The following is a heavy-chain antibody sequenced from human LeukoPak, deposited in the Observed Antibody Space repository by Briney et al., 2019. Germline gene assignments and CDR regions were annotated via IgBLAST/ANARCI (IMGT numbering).Heavy chain of an antibody. CDR1: GFTFSSYS. Sequence: GGSLRLSCAASGFTFSSYSMNWVRQAPGKGLEWVSSISSSSSYIYHADSVKGRFTISRDNAKNSLYLQMNSLRAEDTAVYYCAKDREGTIADYFDYWGQGTLVTVSS. CDR2: ISSSSSYI. D-gene: IGHD1-7*01. J-gene: IGHJ4*02. CDR3: AKDREGTIADYFDY. V-gene: IGHV3-21*04.